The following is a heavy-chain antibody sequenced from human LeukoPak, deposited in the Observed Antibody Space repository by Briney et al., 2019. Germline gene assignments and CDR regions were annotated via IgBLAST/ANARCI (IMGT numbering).Heavy chain of an antibody. Sequence: SGGSLRLSCAASGFTFSSYAMSWVRQAPGKGLEWVSAISGSGGSTYYADSVKGRFTISRDNSKNTLYLQMNSLRAEDTAVYYCAKDGAIPVAGNFDYWGQGTLVTVSS. CDR3: AKDGAIPVAGNFDY. J-gene: IGHJ4*02. D-gene: IGHD6-19*01. V-gene: IGHV3-23*01. CDR1: GFTFSSYA. CDR2: ISGSGGST.